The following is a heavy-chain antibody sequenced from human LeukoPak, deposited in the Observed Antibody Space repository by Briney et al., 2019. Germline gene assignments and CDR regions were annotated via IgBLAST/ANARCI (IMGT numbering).Heavy chain of an antibody. D-gene: IGHD4-23*01. CDR2: IYYSGST. Sequence: SETLSLTCTVSGGSISSYFWSWIRQPPGKGLEWIGYIYYSGSTNYNPSLKSRVTISVDTSKNQFSLKLSSVTAADTAVYYCARHNSASAAGYDGMDVWGQGTTVTVSS. J-gene: IGHJ6*02. V-gene: IGHV4-59*08. CDR3: ARHNSASAAGYDGMDV. CDR1: GGSISSYF.